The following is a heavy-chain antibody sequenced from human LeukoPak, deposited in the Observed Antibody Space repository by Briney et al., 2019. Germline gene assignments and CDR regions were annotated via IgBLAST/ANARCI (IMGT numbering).Heavy chain of an antibody. CDR2: IYTDGST. CDR3: ARGPTTVTRAFDY. V-gene: IGHV4-61*02. J-gene: IGHJ4*02. D-gene: IGHD4-17*01. Sequence: SETLSLTCTVSGGSVSSGSYYWSWIRQPAGKGLEWIGRIYTDGSTSYNPSLKSRVTISVDTSKNQFSLNLTSLTAADTAVYYCARGPTTVTRAFDYWGQGTLVTVSS. CDR1: GGSVSSGSYY.